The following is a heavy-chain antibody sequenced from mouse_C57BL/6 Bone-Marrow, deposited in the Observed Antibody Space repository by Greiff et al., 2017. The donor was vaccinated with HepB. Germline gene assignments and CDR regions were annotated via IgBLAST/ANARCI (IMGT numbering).Heavy chain of an antibody. CDR1: GYTFTDYY. V-gene: IGHV1-26*01. CDR2: INPNNGGT. CDR3: AIAYYSNPAWFAY. Sequence: VQLQQSGPELVKPGASVKISCKASGYTFTDYYMNWVKQSHGKSLEWIGDINPNNGGTSYNQKFKGKATLTVDKSSSTAYMELRSLTSDDSAVYYCAIAYYSNPAWFAYWGQGTLVTVSA. D-gene: IGHD2-5*01. J-gene: IGHJ3*01.